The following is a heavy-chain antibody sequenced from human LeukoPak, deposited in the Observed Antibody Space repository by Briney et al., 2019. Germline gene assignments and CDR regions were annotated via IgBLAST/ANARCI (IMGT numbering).Heavy chain of an antibody. V-gene: IGHV1-18*01. D-gene: IGHD3-10*01. CDR1: GYTFTSYG. J-gene: IGHJ4*02. Sequence: ASVKVSCKASGYTFTSYGISWVRQAPGQGLEWMGWISVYNGNTNYAQKLQGRVTMTTDTSTSTAYMELRSLRSDDTAVYYCARLGFGELLTHIDYWGQGTLVTVSS. CDR2: ISVYNGNT. CDR3: ARLGFGELLTHIDY.